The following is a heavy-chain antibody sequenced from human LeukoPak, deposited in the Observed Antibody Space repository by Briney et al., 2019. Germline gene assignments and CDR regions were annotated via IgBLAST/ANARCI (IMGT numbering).Heavy chain of an antibody. Sequence: GGSLKLSCGASGCTVSSNYMSWVRRAPGEGLEGGSVIYSGGGTYYAASVEGRCPVSRDDSKNTPYLQMNSPSTEDTAVYYCAKVRYCSGVNCYPDDN. D-gene: IGHD2-15*01. J-gene: IGHJ5*01. CDR2: IYSGGGT. CDR1: GCTVSSNY. CDR3: AKVRYCSGVNCYPDDN. V-gene: IGHV3-53*05.